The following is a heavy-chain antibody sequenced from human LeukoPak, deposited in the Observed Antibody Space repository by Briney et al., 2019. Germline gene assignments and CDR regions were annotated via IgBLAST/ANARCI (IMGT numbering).Heavy chain of an antibody. CDR3: AKDIGSTYYYGMDV. CDR1: GFTFDDYA. Sequence: PGGSLRLSCAASGFTFDDYAMHWVRQAPGKGLEWVSGISWNSGSIGYADSVKGRFTISRDNAENSLYLQMSSLRAEDTALYYCAKDIGSTYYYGMDVWGQGTTVTVSS. J-gene: IGHJ6*02. V-gene: IGHV3-9*01. D-gene: IGHD1-26*01. CDR2: ISWNSGSI.